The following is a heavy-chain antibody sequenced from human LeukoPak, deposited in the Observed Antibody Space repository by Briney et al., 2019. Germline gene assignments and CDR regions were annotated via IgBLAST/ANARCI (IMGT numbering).Heavy chain of an antibody. CDR3: ARDGPFQEYYYDSSGLLDY. CDR2: ISYDGSNK. J-gene: IGHJ4*01. V-gene: IGHV3-30-3*01. Sequence: GGSLSPSCAASGFTFSSYAMHWVRQAPGKGLEWVAVISYDGSNKYYADSVKGRFTISRDNSKNTLYLQMNSLRAEDTAVYYCARDGPFQEYYYDSSGLLDYWGHGALVTVSS. D-gene: IGHD3-22*01. CDR1: GFTFSSYA.